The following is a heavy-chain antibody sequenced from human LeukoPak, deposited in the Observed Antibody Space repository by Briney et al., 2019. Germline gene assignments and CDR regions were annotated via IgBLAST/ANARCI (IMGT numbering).Heavy chain of an antibody. CDR3: ARDEGYYDSSGYDY. CDR2: ISAYNGNT. D-gene: IGHD3-22*01. V-gene: IGHV1-18*01. Sequence: ASVKLSCQASGYTSTSYSISCVRQAPGQGLEWMGWISAYNGNTNYAQKLQGTVTMTTDTSTSTAYMELRSLRSDDTAVYYCARDEGYYDSSGYDYWGQGTLVTVSS. J-gene: IGHJ4*02. CDR1: GYTSTSYS.